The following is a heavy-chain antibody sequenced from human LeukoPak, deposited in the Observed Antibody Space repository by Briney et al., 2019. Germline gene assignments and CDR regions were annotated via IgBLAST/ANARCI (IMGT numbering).Heavy chain of an antibody. Sequence: NPSQTLSLTCTVSGGSISSGGYYWSWIRQHPGKGLEWIGYIYYSGSTYYNPSLKSRVTISVDTSKNQFSLRLSSVTAADTAVYYCARDRPLAARQYYYGMDVWGQGTTVTVSS. D-gene: IGHD6-6*01. J-gene: IGHJ6*02. V-gene: IGHV4-31*03. CDR3: ARDRPLAARQYYYGMDV. CDR1: GGSISSGGYY. CDR2: IYYSGST.